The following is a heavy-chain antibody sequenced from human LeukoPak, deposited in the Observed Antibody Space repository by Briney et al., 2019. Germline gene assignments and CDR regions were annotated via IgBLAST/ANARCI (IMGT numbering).Heavy chain of an antibody. CDR1: GGSISSYY. CDR3: ARCEYQLLSDP. V-gene: IGHV4-4*07. J-gene: IGHJ5*02. D-gene: IGHD2-2*01. Sequence: SETLSLTCTVSGGSISSYYWTWVRQPAGKGLEWIGRIYSSGSTNYNPSLKSRVSMSVDTSKNQFSLKLSSVTAADTAVYYCARCEYQLLSDPWGQGTLVTVSS. CDR2: IYSSGST.